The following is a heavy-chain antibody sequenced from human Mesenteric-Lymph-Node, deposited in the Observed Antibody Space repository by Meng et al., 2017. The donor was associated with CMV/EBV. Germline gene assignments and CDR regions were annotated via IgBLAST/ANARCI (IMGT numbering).Heavy chain of an antibody. J-gene: IGHJ3*02. D-gene: IGHD3-10*01. Sequence: GGSLRLSCAASGITVRSYDMSWVRQAPGQGLEWVSTIYSGGSTYYADSVKGRFTISRDNSKNTLYLQMNSLRAEDTAVYYCASFGSGRGRLDAFDIWGQGTMVTVSS. CDR2: IYSGGST. V-gene: IGHV3-53*01. CDR3: ASFGSGRGRLDAFDI. CDR1: GITVRSYD.